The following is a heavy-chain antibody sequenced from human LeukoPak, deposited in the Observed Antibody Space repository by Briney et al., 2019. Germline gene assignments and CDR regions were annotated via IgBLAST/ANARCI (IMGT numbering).Heavy chain of an antibody. V-gene: IGHV1-2*02. D-gene: IGHD2-21*02. CDR1: GYTFTGYY. CDR2: INPNSGGT. CDR3: ARAASFLAVVTSPLDY. Sequence: ASVKVSCKASGYTFTGYYMHWVRQAPGQGLGWMGWINPNSGGTNYAQKFQGRVTMTRDTSISTAYMELSRLRSDDTAVYYCARAASFLAVVTSPLDYWGQGTLVTVSS. J-gene: IGHJ4*02.